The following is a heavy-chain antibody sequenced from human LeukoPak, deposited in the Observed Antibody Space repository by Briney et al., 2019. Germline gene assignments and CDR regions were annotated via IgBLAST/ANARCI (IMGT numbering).Heavy chain of an antibody. CDR3: AKDEPTPGY. V-gene: IGHV3-30*18. Sequence: PGRSLRLSCAASGFTFSSYGMHWVSQAPGKGLEWVAVISYDGSNKYYADSVKGRFTISRDNSKNTLYLQMNSLRAEDTAVYYCAKDEPTPGYWGQGTLVTVSS. J-gene: IGHJ4*02. CDR1: GFTFSSYG. CDR2: ISYDGSNK. D-gene: IGHD4-23*01.